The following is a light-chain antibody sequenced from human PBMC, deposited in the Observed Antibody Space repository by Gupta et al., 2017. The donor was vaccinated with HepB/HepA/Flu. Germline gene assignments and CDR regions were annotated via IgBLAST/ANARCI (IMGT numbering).Light chain of an antibody. CDR1: ESIDSR. CDR2: SAS. Sequence: EKVMTQSPATLSVSPGERATLSCRASESIDSRLAWYQQKAGQAPRLLIYSASTRATGIPARFSGSGSGTEFTLTISSLQSEDFAIYYCQQYSNWPLTFGGGTKAEIK. J-gene: IGKJ4*01. CDR3: QQYSNWPLT. V-gene: IGKV3-15*01.